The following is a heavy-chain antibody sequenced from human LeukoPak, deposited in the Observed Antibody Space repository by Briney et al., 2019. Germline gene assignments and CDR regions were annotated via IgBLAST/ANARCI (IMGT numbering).Heavy chain of an antibody. CDR3: AKEGHCSSTSCYVHGMDV. CDR1: GFTFSSYA. CDR2: ISGSGGST. D-gene: IGHD2-2*01. V-gene: IGHV3-23*01. Sequence: GGSLRLSCAASGFTFSSYAMSWARQAPGKGLEWVSAISGSGGSTYYADSVKGRFTISRDNSKNTLYLQMNSLRAEDTAVYYCAKEGHCSSTSCYVHGMDVWGQGTTVTVSS. J-gene: IGHJ6*02.